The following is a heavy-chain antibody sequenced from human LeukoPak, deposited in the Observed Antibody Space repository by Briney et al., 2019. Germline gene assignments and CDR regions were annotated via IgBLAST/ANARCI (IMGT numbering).Heavy chain of an antibody. D-gene: IGHD2-2*01. Sequence: ASGKLCCKASGYAFSNSGISLVRQPPGQGIGLMGWITPNNGYAHYAQKLQGRVTMTTETFTSTAYMELRSLRSDDTAVYYCARNKSTTLGDYWGQGTLVTVSS. CDR3: ARNKSTTLGDY. CDR2: ITPNNGYA. J-gene: IGHJ4*02. V-gene: IGHV1-18*01. CDR1: GYAFSNSG.